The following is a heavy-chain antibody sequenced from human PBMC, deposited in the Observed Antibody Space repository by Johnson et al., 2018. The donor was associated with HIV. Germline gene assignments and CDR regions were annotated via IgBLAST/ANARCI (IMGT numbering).Heavy chain of an antibody. V-gene: IGHV3-30-3*01. Sequence: QVQLVESGGGVVQPGRSLRLSCAASGFTFSSYAMHCVRQAPGKGLEWVAVISYDGSNKYYADSVQGRFTISRDNSKNTLYLQMNSLRAEDTALYYCAKDIQFLEWQSAFDIWGQGTMVTVSS. J-gene: IGHJ3*02. CDR3: AKDIQFLEWQSAFDI. CDR1: GFTFSSYA. CDR2: ISYDGSNK. D-gene: IGHD3-3*01.